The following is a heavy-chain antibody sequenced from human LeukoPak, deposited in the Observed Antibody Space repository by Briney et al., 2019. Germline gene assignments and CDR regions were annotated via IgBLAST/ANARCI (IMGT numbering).Heavy chain of an antibody. J-gene: IGHJ4*02. D-gene: IGHD5-12*01. V-gene: IGHV3-21*01. CDR1: GFTFSSSA. CDR2: INNVAGHI. CDR3: ARDPTQWLRYGHFDY. Sequence: GGSLRLSCAASGFTFSSSAMNWVRQAPGKGLEWVSSINNVAGHIYYADSVKGRFTISRDNAKNSLYLQMNSLRAEDTAVYYCARDPTQWLRYGHFDYWGQGTLVTVSS.